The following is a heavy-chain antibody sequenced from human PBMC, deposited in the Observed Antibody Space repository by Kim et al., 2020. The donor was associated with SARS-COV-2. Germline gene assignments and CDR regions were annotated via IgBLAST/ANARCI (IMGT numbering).Heavy chain of an antibody. CDR1: GGSFSGYY. V-gene: IGHV4-34*01. D-gene: IGHD2-8*01. Sequence: SETLSLTCAVYGGSFSGYYWSWIRQPPGKGLEWIGEINHSGSTNYNPSLKSRVTISVDTSKNQFSLKLSSVTAADTAVYYCARVQVGVVLMPLDYWGQGTLVTVSS. CDR2: INHSGST. CDR3: ARVQVGVVLMPLDY. J-gene: IGHJ4*02.